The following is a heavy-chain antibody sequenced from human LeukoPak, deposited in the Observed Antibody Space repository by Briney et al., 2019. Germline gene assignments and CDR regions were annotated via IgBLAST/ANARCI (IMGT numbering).Heavy chain of an antibody. D-gene: IGHD3-16*02. CDR3: GSEATAIGGVIVRVAY. Sequence: GASVKVSCKTSGYSFIDSYMQWVRQAPGQGLEWMGWINPKTGDTKYAQTSQGRVTMTRDTSIRTTYMELSSLRSDDTAIYYCGSEATAIGGVIVRVAYWGQGTLVSVSS. V-gene: IGHV1-2*02. CDR2: INPKTGDT. J-gene: IGHJ4*02. CDR1: GYSFIDSY.